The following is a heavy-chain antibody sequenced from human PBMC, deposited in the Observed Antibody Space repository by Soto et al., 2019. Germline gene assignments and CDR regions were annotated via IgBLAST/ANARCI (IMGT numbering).Heavy chain of an antibody. CDR1: SVSNAW. CDR3: TTDNVVAXXXLWDY. Sequence: SVSNAWMNWVRQAPGKGLEWVGRIKSKTDGGTTDYAAPVKGRFTXXXXXXXXXXXXXXXXXXXEDTAVYYCTTDNVVAXXXLWDYWGQGTLVTVSS. D-gene: IGHD5-12*01. J-gene: IGHJ4*02. CDR2: IKSKTDGGTT. V-gene: IGHV3-15*07.